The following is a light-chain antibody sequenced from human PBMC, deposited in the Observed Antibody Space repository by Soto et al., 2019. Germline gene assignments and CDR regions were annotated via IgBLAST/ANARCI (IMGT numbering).Light chain of an antibody. J-gene: IGKJ1*01. CDR1: QSVSSS. CDR2: AAS. V-gene: IGKV3-15*01. CDR3: QHYNKWPRT. Sequence: EILLSQSPATLCVSPGERTTLSCRASQSVSSSLAWYQQKPGQAPRLLIYAASTRATGIPARFSGSGSGTEFTLTINSLQPEDFAVYYCQHYNKWPRTFGQGTKVDI.